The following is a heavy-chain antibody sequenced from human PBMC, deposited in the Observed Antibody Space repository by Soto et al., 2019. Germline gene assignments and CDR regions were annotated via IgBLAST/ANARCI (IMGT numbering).Heavy chain of an antibody. J-gene: IGHJ6*02. CDR2: ISYDGSNK. D-gene: IGHD4-17*01. CDR1: GFTFSSYG. CDR3: AKDGYGGNSEYYYYGMDV. V-gene: IGHV3-30*18. Sequence: HPGGSLRLSCAASGFTFSSYGMHWVRQAPGKGLEWVAVISYDGSNKYYADSVKGRFTISRDNSKNTLYLQMNSLRAEDTAVYYCAKDGYGGNSEYYYYGMDVWGQGTTVTVSS.